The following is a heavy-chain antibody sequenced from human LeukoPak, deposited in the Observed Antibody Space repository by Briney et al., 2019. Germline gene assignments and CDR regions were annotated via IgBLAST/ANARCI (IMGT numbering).Heavy chain of an antibody. J-gene: IGHJ4*02. CDR2: TYYRSQQWYS. D-gene: IGHD3-3*01. CDR1: GDSVSSNGPA. CDR3: GRETDFGVVTN. Sequence: SQTLSLTCAISGDSVSSNGPAWDWIRQSPSRGLEWLGRTYYRSQQWYSDYAPSVKGRITINADTSQNQFSLHLNSVTPEDTAVYYCGRETDFGVVTNWGQGTLVTVSS. V-gene: IGHV6-1*01.